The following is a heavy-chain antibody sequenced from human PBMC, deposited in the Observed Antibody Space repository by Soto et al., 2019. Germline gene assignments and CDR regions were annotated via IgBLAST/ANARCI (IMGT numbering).Heavy chain of an antibody. V-gene: IGHV3-23*01. J-gene: IGHJ5*02. Sequence: EVQLLESGGGLVQPGGSLRLSCAASGFTFSNFHMSWVRQAPGKGLEWVSSISNSGGETYYIASVKGRFINSRDNSMKTLYMQTNRLRAEYSAVYDCTTRPEGWGELDPWGQGSVVTVSS. CDR2: ISNSGGET. CDR1: GFTFSNFH. D-gene: IGHD1-26*01. CDR3: TTRPEGWGELDP.